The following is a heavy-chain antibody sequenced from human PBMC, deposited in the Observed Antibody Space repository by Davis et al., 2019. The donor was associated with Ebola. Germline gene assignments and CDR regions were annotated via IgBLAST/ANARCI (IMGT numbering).Heavy chain of an antibody. CDR3: SRGGAVKLDY. Sequence: GESLKISCAVPGFPFSSYSMSWVRQAPGKGLEWVANIKQDGSEIHYVDSVKGRFTISRDNTKNSLYLQMNRLRDEDTALYYCSRGGAVKLDYWGRGTLVTVSS. J-gene: IGHJ4*02. CDR1: GFPFSSYS. D-gene: IGHD4-17*01. CDR2: IKQDGSEI. V-gene: IGHV3-7*01.